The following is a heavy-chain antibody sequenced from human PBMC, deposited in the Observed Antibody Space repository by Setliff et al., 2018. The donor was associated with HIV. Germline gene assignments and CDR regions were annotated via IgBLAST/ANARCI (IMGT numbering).Heavy chain of an antibody. V-gene: IGHV4-39*07. J-gene: IGHJ4*02. D-gene: IGHD2-8*01. CDR1: GGSINSTPYY. CDR2: ISYSGDT. CDR3: ARGAPYCNHGICHLFDY. Sequence: SETLSLTCIVSGGSINSTPYYWGWIRQPPGQGLEWIGSISYSGDTFYNTSLKTRITISVDTSKNHLSLKVSSLTAADTAVYYCARGAPYCNHGICHLFDYWGQGNLVTVSS.